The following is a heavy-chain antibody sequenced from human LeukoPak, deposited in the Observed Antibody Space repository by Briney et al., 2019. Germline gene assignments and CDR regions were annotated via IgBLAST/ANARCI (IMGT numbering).Heavy chain of an antibody. J-gene: IGHJ4*02. CDR1: GGSFSAYY. CDR3: ARAAHSGSLAPFDY. V-gene: IGHV4-34*01. CDR2: INHSRSV. Sequence: PSETLSLTCAVYGGSFSAYYWSWIRQPPGKGLEWIGEINHSRSVNYNPSLKSRVTISVDTSKNQFSLKLSSVTAADTAVYYCARAAHSGSLAPFDYWGQGTLVTVSS. D-gene: IGHD1-26*01.